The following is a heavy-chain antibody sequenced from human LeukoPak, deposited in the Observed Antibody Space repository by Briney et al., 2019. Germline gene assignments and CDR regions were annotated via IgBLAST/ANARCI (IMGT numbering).Heavy chain of an antibody. D-gene: IGHD3-10*01. V-gene: IGHV1-18*01. CDR3: ARAVITMVRGVIGAFDI. J-gene: IGHJ3*02. CDR1: GYTFTSYG. CDR2: ISAYNGNT. Sequence: EASVKVSCKASGYTFTSYGISWVRQAPGQGLEWMGWISAYNGNTNYAQKLQGRVTMTTDTSTSTACMELRSLRSDDTAVYYCARAVITMVRGVIGAFDIWGQGTMVTVSS.